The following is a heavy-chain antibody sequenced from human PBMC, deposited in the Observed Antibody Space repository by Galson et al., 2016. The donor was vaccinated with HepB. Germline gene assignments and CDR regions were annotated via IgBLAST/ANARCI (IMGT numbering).Heavy chain of an antibody. V-gene: IGHV4-59*01. CDR3: ARVETYYDILSGYTIREIWLDP. Sequence: QPPGKGLEWIGYIYYTGKTNYNPSLKSRVTISVDMSNNQFSLRLSSVTAADTAVYYCARVETYYDILSGYTIREIWLDPWGQGSPVTVSS. J-gene: IGHJ5*02. D-gene: IGHD3-9*01. CDR2: IYYTGKT.